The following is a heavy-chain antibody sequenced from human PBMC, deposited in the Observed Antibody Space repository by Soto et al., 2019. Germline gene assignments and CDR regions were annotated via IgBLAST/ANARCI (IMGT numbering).Heavy chain of an antibody. D-gene: IGHD3-3*01. Sequence: GGSLRLSCAASGFTFSSYAMHWVRQAPGKGLEWVAVISYDGSNKYYADSVKGRFTISRDNPKNTLYLQMNSLRAEDTAVYYCARDSDFWSCYNWFDPWGQGTLVTVSS. CDR1: GFTFSSYA. CDR2: ISYDGSNK. J-gene: IGHJ5*02. CDR3: ARDSDFWSCYNWFDP. V-gene: IGHV3-30-3*01.